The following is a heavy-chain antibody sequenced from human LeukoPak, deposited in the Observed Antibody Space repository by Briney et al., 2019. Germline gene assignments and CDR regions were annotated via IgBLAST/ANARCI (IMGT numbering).Heavy chain of an antibody. D-gene: IGHD4-17*01. Sequence: PSETLSLTCTVSGGSISSYYWSWIRQPPGKGLEWIGYIYYSGSTNYNPSLKSRVTISVDTSKNQFPLKLSSVTAADTAVYYCARHPGRISYGAFDYWGQGTLVTVSS. CDR3: ARHPGRISYGAFDY. CDR2: IYYSGST. CDR1: GGSISSYY. V-gene: IGHV4-59*08. J-gene: IGHJ4*02.